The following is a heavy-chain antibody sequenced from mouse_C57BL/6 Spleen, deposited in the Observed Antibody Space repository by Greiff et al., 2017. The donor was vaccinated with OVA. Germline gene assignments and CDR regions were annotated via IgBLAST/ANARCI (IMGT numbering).Heavy chain of an antibody. J-gene: IGHJ3*01. Sequence: QVQLQQSGAELVRPGASVTLSCKASGYTFTDYEMHWVKQTPVHGLEWIGAIDPETGGTAYNQKFKGKAILTADKSSSTAYMELRSLTSEDSAVYYCTSYGNGAYWGQGTLVTVSA. CDR2: IDPETGGT. D-gene: IGHD2-1*01. V-gene: IGHV1-15*01. CDR1: GYTFTDYE. CDR3: TSYGNGAY.